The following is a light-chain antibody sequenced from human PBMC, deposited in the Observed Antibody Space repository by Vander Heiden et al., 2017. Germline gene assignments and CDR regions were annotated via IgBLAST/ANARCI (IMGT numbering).Light chain of an antibody. V-gene: IGKV3-20*01. Sequence: ILSTQSPGSMPLSPGESPTLACRASQSATSNYLARYNQKHGQAPWPLIYGASSRATGIPDRFSGSGSGTDFTLTINTLEPEDVAVYYCQHYGYSPPFTFGRGTKLDIK. CDR2: GAS. J-gene: IGKJ3*01. CDR1: QSATSNY. CDR3: QHYGYSPPFT.